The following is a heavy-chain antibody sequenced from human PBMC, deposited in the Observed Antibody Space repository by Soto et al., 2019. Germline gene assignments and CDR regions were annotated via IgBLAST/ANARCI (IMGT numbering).Heavy chain of an antibody. D-gene: IGHD6-19*01. V-gene: IGHV3-21*01. Sequence: GGSLRLSCAASGFTFSSYGMNWVRQAPGKGLEWVSSISSSSSYIYYADSVKGRFTISRDNAKNSLYLQMNSLRAEDTAVYYCARDIAVAEDAFDIWGQGTMVTVSS. J-gene: IGHJ3*02. CDR3: ARDIAVAEDAFDI. CDR1: GFTFSSYG. CDR2: ISSSSSYI.